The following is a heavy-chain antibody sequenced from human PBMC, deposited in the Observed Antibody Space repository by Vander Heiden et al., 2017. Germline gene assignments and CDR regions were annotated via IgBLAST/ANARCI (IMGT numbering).Heavy chain of an antibody. D-gene: IGHD5-12*01. V-gene: IGHV4-59*08. J-gene: IGHJ4*02. CDR2: ICYSGST. CDR1: GGSVTSHH. CDR3: ARLRDGYNSFDY. Sequence: QVQLQESGPGLGKYSETLSLTCTVSGGSVTSHHWSWIRQPPGKGLEWIGYICYSGSTNYNPSLKSRVTISVDTSKNQFSLRLSSVTAADTAVYYCARLRDGYNSFDYWGQGTLVTVSS.